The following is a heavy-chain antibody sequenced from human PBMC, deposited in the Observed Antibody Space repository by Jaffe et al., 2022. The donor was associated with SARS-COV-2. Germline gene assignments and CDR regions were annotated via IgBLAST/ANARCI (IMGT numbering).Heavy chain of an antibody. CDR3: ARDWEGIVAGYYYYGMDV. CDR1: GFTFSSYG. V-gene: IGHV3-33*01. CDR2: IWYDGSNK. J-gene: IGHJ6*02. Sequence: QVQLVESGGGVVQPGRSLRLSCAASGFTFSSYGMHWVRQAPGKGLEWVAVIWYDGSNKYYADSVKGRFTISRDNSKNTLYLQMNSLRAEDTAVYYCARDWEGIVAGYYYYGMDVWGQGTTVTVSS. D-gene: IGHD2-21*01.